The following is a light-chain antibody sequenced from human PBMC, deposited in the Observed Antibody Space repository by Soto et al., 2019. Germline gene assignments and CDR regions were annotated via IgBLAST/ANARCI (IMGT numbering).Light chain of an antibody. CDR3: HQYDGAPHT. V-gene: IGKV3-20*01. Sequence: EIVLTQSPGTLSSSPGERATLSCRASQSVSNNYLAWYQQKPGQAPRLLIFGASIRATGIPDRFSGSGSGTEFTLTISRLEPEDFAVFYCHQYDGAPHTFGQGTKLEIK. J-gene: IGKJ2*01. CDR2: GAS. CDR1: QSVSNNY.